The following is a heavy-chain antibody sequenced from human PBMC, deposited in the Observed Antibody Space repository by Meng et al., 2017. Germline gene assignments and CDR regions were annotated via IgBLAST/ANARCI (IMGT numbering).Heavy chain of an antibody. CDR3: ARELRYFDWLLPNWFDP. V-gene: IGHV4-4*07. D-gene: IGHD3-9*01. J-gene: IGHJ5*02. Sequence: SETLSLTCTVPGGSISSYYWSWIRQPAGKGLEWIGRIYTSGSTNYNPSLKSRVTMSVDTSKNQFSLKLSSVTAADTAVYYCARELRYFDWLLPNWFDPWGQGTLVTVSS. CDR1: GGSISSYY. CDR2: IYTSGST.